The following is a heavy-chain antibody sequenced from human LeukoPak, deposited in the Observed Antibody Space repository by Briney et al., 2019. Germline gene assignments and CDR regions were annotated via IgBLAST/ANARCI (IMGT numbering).Heavy chain of an antibody. D-gene: IGHD3-10*01. CDR2: INRSGST. CDR3: ARRRYGSGKGCDY. J-gene: IGHJ4*02. CDR1: GGSFSGYY. V-gene: IGHV4-34*01. Sequence: SETLSLTCAVYGGSFSGYYWSWIRQPPGKGLEWIGEINRSGSTNYNPSLKSRVTISVDTSKNQFSLKLSSVTAADTAVYYCARRRYGSGKGCDYWGQGTLVTVSP.